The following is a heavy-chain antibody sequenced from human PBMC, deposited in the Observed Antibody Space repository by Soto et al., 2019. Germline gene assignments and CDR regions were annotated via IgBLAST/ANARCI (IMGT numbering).Heavy chain of an antibody. CDR2: IFYLGSS. D-gene: IGHD3-3*02. CDR1: GDSIISSDFY. J-gene: IGHJ5*02. Sequence: SETLSLTGTVSGDSIISSDFYWGWVRQPPGKGLEWIGSIFYLGSSYYNPSLKSRVTMSVDTSKNQFSLRLRSVAAADTALYFCARHSLALRKNNWFDPWGQGIMVTVSS. V-gene: IGHV4-39*01. CDR3: ARHSLALRKNNWFDP.